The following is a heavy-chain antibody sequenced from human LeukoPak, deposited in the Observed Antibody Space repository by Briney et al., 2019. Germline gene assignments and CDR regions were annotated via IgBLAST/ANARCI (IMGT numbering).Heavy chain of an antibody. CDR2: ISAYNGNT. J-gene: IGHJ6*02. Sequence: ASVKVSCKASGYTFTSYGISWVRQAPGQGLEWMGWISAYNGNTNYARKLQGRVTMTTDTSTSTAYMELRSLRSDDTAVYYCARDSTTVTTWGYYYYGMDVWGQGTTVTVSS. D-gene: IGHD4-11*01. CDR3: ARDSTTVTTWGYYYYGMDV. CDR1: GYTFTSYG. V-gene: IGHV1-18*01.